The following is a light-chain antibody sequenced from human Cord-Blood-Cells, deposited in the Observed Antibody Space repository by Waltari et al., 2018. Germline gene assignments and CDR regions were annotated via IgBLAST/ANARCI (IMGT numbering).Light chain of an antibody. CDR2: DVS. CDR1: SSDVGGYNY. Sequence: QSALTQPASVSGSPGQSITISCTGTSSDVGGYNYVSWYQQNPGKPPKLMIYDVSKRPSGVSNRFSGSKSGNTASLTSSGLQAEDEADYCCSSYTSSSSVFGGGTKLTVL. V-gene: IGLV2-14*01. CDR3: SSYTSSSSV. J-gene: IGLJ3*02.